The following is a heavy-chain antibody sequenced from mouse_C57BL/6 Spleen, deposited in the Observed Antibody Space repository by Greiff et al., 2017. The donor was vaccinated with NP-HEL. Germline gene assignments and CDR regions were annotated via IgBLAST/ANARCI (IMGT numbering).Heavy chain of an antibody. Sequence: QVQLKESGPGILQPSQTLSLTCSFSGFSLSTFGMGVGWIRQPSGKGLEWLAHIWWDDDKYYNPALKSRLTISKDTSKNQVFLKIANVDTADTATYYCARITYYYGSSRGYFDVWGTGTTVTVSS. CDR3: ARITYYYGSSRGYFDV. CDR2: IWWDDDK. CDR1: GFSLSTFGMG. J-gene: IGHJ1*03. V-gene: IGHV8-8*01. D-gene: IGHD1-1*01.